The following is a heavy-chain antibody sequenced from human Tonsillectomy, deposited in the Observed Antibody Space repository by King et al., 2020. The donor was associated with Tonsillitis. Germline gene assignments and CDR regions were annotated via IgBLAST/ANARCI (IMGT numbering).Heavy chain of an antibody. CDR2: IYHSGST. Sequence: MQLQESGPGLVKPSETLSLTCAVSGYSISSGYYWGWIRQPPGKGLEWIGSIYHSGSTYYNPSLKSRVTLSVDTSKNQFSLKLSSVTAADTAVCYCARDARYYDSRGYTYFFDYWGQGTLVTVSS. CDR1: GYSISSGYY. CDR3: ARDARYYDSRGYTYFFDY. V-gene: IGHV4-38-2*02. J-gene: IGHJ4*02. D-gene: IGHD3-22*01.